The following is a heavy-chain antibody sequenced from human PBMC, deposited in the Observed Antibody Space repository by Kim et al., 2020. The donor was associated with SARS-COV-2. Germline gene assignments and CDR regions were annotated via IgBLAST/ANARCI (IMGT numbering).Heavy chain of an antibody. Sequence: GGSLRLSCAASGFTFSSYGMHWVRQAPGKGLEWVAVISYDGSNKYYADSVKGRFTISRDNSKNTLYLQMNSLRAEDTAVYYCAKAAGGLTVTGGGSYFDYWGQGTLVTVSS. J-gene: IGHJ4*02. CDR2: ISYDGSNK. CDR1: GFTFSSYG. D-gene: IGHD4-4*01. CDR3: AKAAGGLTVTGGGSYFDY. V-gene: IGHV3-30*18.